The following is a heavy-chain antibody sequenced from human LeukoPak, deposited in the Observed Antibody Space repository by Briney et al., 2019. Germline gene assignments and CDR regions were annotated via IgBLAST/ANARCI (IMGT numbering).Heavy chain of an antibody. CDR1: GYTFTGYY. V-gene: IGHV1-2*02. CDR3: ARDQRRYCSSTSCSVVY. D-gene: IGHD2-2*01. Sequence: ASVKVSCKASGYTFTGYYMHWVRQAPGQGLEWMGWINPNSGGTHYAQKFQGRVTMTRDTSIGTAYMELSRLRSDDTAVYYCARDQRRYCSSTSCSVVYWGQGTLVTVSS. J-gene: IGHJ4*02. CDR2: INPNSGGT.